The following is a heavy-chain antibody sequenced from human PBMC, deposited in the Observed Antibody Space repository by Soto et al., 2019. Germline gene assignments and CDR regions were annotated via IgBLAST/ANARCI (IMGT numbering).Heavy chain of an antibody. CDR2: IYYSGST. CDR3: ARVGGYSYGYPGYFDL. J-gene: IGHJ2*01. CDR1: GGSISSYY. V-gene: IGHV4-59*01. D-gene: IGHD5-18*01. Sequence: SETLSLTCTVSGGSISSYYWSWIRQPPGKGLEWIGYIYYSGSTNYNPSLKSRVTISVDTSKNQFSLKLTSVTAADTAVYYCARVGGYSYGYPGYFDLWGRGTLVTVSS.